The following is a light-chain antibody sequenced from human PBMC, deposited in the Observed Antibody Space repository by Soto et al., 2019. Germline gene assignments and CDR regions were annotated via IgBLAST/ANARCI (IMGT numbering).Light chain of an antibody. CDR1: SSDVGSYNL. CDR3: CSYAGSSTFVV. V-gene: IGLV2-23*01. CDR2: EGS. J-gene: IGLJ2*01. Sequence: QSVLTQPASVSGSPGQSITISCTGTSSDVGSYNLVSWYQQHPGKAPKLMIYEGSKRPSGVSNRFSGSKSGNTASLTISGLQAEDEADYYCCSYAGSSTFVVFGGGTQLPVL.